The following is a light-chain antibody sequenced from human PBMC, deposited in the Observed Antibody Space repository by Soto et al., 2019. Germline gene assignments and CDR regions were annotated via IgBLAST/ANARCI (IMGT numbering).Light chain of an antibody. V-gene: IGKV1-8*01. CDR1: QGISSY. CDR2: AAS. CDR3: QQYYSSPRT. J-gene: IGKJ1*01. Sequence: AIRMTQSPSSFSASTGDRVTITCRASQGISSYLAWYQQKPGKAPKLLIYAASTLQSGVPSRFSGSGSGTDFTLTISCLQSEDFVTYYSQQYYSSPRTFGQGTKVDIK.